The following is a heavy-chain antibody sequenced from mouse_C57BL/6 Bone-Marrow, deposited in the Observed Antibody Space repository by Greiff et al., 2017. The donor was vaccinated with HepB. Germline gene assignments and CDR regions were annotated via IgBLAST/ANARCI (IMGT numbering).Heavy chain of an antibody. CDR2: IYPGDGDT. CDR1: GYAFSSSW. D-gene: IGHD2-5*01. V-gene: IGHV1-82*01. J-gene: IGHJ2*01. Sequence: VQLQQSGPELVKPGASVKISCKASGYAFSSSWMNWVKQRPGKGLEWIGLIYPGDGDTNYNGKFKGKATLTADKSSSTAYLQLSSLTSEDSAVYFCARGDYSNYERSYFDYWGQGTTLTVSS. CDR3: ARGDYSNYERSYFDY.